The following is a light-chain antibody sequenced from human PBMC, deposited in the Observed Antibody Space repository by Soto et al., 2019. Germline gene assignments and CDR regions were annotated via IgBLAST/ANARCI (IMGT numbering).Light chain of an antibody. CDR2: EVT. V-gene: IGLV2-8*01. Sequence: QSALTQPPSASGSLRQSVTISCTGTSSDVGGYNYVSWHQQHPGKAPKVMIYEVTKRPPGVPDRFSGSKSGNRASLTVSGLQAEDEADYYCSSFAGGGNPVLLGGGTKLTVL. CDR3: SSFAGGGNPVL. J-gene: IGLJ2*01. CDR1: SSDVGGYNY.